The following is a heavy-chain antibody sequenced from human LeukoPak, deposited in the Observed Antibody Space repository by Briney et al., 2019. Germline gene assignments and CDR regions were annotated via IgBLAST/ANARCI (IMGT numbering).Heavy chain of an antibody. V-gene: IGHV1-2*02. CDR2: LNPNSGGT. J-gene: IGHJ4*02. D-gene: IGHD1-26*01. CDR3: ARVGAAYQDSHY. Sequence: VASVKVSCKTSGYTFTAFFIHWVRQAPGQGLAWMGWLNPNSGGTNYAQKFQGRVTMTRDTSISTAYMELSRLRSDDTAVYFCARVGAAYQDSHYWGQGTLVTVSS. CDR1: GYTFTAFF.